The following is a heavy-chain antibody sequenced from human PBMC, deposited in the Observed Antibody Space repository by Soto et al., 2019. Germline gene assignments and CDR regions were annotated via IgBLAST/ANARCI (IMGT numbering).Heavy chain of an antibody. V-gene: IGHV1-69*01. CDR1: GGTFSSYA. Sequence: QVQLVQSGAEVKKPGSSVTVSCKASGGTFSSYAISWVRQAPGQGLERMGGIIPIFGTANYAQKFQGRVTITADESTSTAYMELSSLRSEDTALYYCARSQAQWLNNYFDYWGQGTLVTVSS. CDR3: ARSQAQWLNNYFDY. J-gene: IGHJ4*02. D-gene: IGHD6-19*01. CDR2: IIPIFGTA.